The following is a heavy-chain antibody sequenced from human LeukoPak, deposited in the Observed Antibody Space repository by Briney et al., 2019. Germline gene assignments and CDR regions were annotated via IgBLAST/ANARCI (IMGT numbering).Heavy chain of an antibody. J-gene: IGHJ6*03. Sequence: GGSLRLSCAASGFTFSSYWMSWVRQAPGKGLEWVANIKQDGSEKYYVDSVKGRFTISRDNAKNSLYLQMNSLRSDDTAVYYCARSSHQAAAGTPYYYYYMDVWGKGTTVTVSS. CDR3: ARSSHQAAAGTPYYYYYMDV. V-gene: IGHV3-7*03. D-gene: IGHD6-13*01. CDR1: GFTFSSYW. CDR2: IKQDGSEK.